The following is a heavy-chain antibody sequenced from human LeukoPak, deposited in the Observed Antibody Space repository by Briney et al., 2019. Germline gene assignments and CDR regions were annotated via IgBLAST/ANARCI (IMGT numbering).Heavy chain of an antibody. D-gene: IGHD2-2*01. Sequence: ASVNVSCKASGGTFSSYAISWVRQAPGQGLEWMGGIIPIFGTANYAQKFQGRVTITADESTSTVYMELSSLRSEDTAVYYCARDRDIVVVPAASNWFDPWGQGTLVTVSS. CDR3: ARDRDIVVVPAASNWFDP. CDR2: IIPIFGTA. CDR1: GGTFSSYA. J-gene: IGHJ5*02. V-gene: IGHV1-69*13.